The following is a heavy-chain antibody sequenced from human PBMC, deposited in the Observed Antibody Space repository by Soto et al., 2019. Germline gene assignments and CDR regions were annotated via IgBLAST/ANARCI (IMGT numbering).Heavy chain of an antibody. Sequence: PSETLSLTCAVYGGSFSNYQWTWIRQPPGKGLEWIGEITHSGSTNYNPSLKSRVTISVDTSKNQFSLKLNSLTAADTAVYYCARGMAVAGQYFDSWGRGTLVTVSS. CDR2: ITHSGST. CDR1: GGSFSNYQ. V-gene: IGHV4-34*01. D-gene: IGHD6-19*01. CDR3: ARGMAVAGQYFDS. J-gene: IGHJ4*02.